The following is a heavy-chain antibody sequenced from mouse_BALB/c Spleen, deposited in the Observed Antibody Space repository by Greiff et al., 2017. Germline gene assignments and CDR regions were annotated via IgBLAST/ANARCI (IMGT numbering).Heavy chain of an antibody. CDR3: ARSRDYDGFYAMDY. Sequence: EVQLVESGGGLVQPGGSRKLSCAASGFTFSSFGMHWVRQAPEKGLEWVAYISSGSSTIYYADTVKGRFTISRDNPKNTLFLQMTSLRSEDTAMYYCARSRDYDGFYAMDYWGQGTSVTVSS. CDR2: ISSGSSTI. V-gene: IGHV5-17*02. D-gene: IGHD2-4*01. CDR1: GFTFSSFG. J-gene: IGHJ4*01.